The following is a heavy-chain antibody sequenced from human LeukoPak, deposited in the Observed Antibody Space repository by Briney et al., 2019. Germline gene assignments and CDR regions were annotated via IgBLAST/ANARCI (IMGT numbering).Heavy chain of an antibody. V-gene: IGHV1-2*06. CDR1: GYTFTGYY. D-gene: IGHD3-22*01. Sequence: ASVNVSCKASGYTFTGYYMHWVRQAPGQGLEWMGRIKPDSGVTNYAQRFQGRVSMTSDTSINTAYMELTRLRSDDTAVYYCVRHNSGYRSFDDWGQGTLVTVSS. CDR3: VRHNSGYRSFDD. CDR2: IKPDSGVT. J-gene: IGHJ4*02.